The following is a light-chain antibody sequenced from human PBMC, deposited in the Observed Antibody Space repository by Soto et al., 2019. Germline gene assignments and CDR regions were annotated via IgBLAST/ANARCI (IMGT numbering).Light chain of an antibody. V-gene: IGKV3-20*01. CDR3: QQYGSSPLT. CDR2: GAS. CDR1: QSVSSSY. J-gene: IGKJ3*01. Sequence: EIVLTQSPGTPSLSPGERATLSCRASQSVSSSYLAWYQQKPGQAPRLLIYGASSRATGIPDRFSGSGSGTDFILTISRLEPEDFAVYYCQQYGSSPLTFGPGTKVDIK.